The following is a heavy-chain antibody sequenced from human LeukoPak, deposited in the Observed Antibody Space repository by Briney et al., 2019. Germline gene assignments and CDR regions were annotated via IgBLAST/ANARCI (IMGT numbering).Heavy chain of an antibody. Sequence: GGSLRLSCAASGFTFSSYAMSWVRQAPGKGLEWVSAISGSGGSTYYADSVKGRFTISRDNSKNTLYLQMNSLRAEDTAVYYCAKGRRVTMIVVVIGQPTYFDYWGQGTLVTVSS. J-gene: IGHJ4*02. CDR1: GFTFSSYA. CDR2: ISGSGGST. D-gene: IGHD3-22*01. V-gene: IGHV3-23*01. CDR3: AKGRRVTMIVVVIGQPTYFDY.